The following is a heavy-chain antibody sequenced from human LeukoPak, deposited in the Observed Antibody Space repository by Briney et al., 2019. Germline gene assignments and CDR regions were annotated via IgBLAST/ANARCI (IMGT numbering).Heavy chain of an antibody. CDR3: AREGLEYYGMDV. CDR1: GYRFSSYG. J-gene: IGHJ6*02. V-gene: IGHV1-18*01. CDR2: ISGYKGNA. D-gene: IGHD5-24*01. Sequence: GASVKVSCMASGYRFSSYGITWVRQAPGQGLEWMGWISGYKGNAVYAQKFQGRVTMTIDTSTTTAYMEVRSLRSDDTAVYYCAREGLEYYGMDVWGQGSTVTVSS.